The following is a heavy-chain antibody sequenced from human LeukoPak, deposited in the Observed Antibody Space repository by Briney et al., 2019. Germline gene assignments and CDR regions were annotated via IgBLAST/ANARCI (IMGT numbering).Heavy chain of an antibody. CDR3: AKAGGVYYGSGSYYILDY. CDR2: ISGSGGST. Sequence: GGSLRLSCAASGFTFSSYAMSWVRQAPGKGLEWVSAISGSGGSTYYADSVKGRFTISRDNSKNMLYLQMNSLRAEDTAVYYCAKAGGVYYGSGSYYILDYWGQGTLVTVSS. J-gene: IGHJ4*02. D-gene: IGHD3-10*01. V-gene: IGHV3-23*01. CDR1: GFTFSSYA.